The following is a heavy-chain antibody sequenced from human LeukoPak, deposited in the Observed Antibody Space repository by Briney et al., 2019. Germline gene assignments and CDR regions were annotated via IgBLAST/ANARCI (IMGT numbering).Heavy chain of an antibody. CDR3: AKSRIVLVHYFDY. V-gene: IGHV3-7*03. Sequence: GGSLRLSCAASGFTFSSYWMSWVRQAPGKGLEWVANIKRDGSEKYYVDSVKGRFTISRDNAKNSLYLQMNSLRAEDTAVYYCAKSRIVLVHYFDYWGQGTLVTVSS. CDR1: GFTFSSYW. J-gene: IGHJ4*02. D-gene: IGHD1-26*01. CDR2: IKRDGSEK.